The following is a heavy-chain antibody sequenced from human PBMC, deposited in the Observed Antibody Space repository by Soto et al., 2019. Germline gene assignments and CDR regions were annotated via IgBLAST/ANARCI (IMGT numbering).Heavy chain of an antibody. Sequence: QVQLVQSGAEVKKPGASVKVSCKASGYTFSNFGISWVRQAPGQGPEWMGWISGYNGNTKYTQTLQGRVTMTKDTSTTTSYMELRSLRTDDTAVYYCARGVISWSAEYYQHLGQGNLVIVSS. V-gene: IGHV1-18*01. CDR1: GYTFSNFG. CDR3: ARGVISWSAEYYQH. D-gene: IGHD6-13*01. J-gene: IGHJ1*01. CDR2: ISGYNGNT.